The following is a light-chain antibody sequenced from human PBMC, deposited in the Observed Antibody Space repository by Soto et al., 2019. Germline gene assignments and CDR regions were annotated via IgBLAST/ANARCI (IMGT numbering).Light chain of an antibody. Sequence: EIVLTQSPGTLSLSLGERATLSCRASQSVSSDSLAWYQQKPGQAPRLLIYGTSSRATGIPDRFSGSGSGTAFPLTISRLEPEDFAVYYCQQYGSSPLYTFGQGTKLEIQ. CDR2: GTS. J-gene: IGKJ2*01. V-gene: IGKV3-20*01. CDR3: QQYGSSPLYT. CDR1: QSVSSDS.